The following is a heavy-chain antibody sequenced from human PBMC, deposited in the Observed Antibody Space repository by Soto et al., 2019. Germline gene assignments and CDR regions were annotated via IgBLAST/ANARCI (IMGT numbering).Heavy chain of an antibody. V-gene: IGHV4-39*01. Sequence: PSGTLSLTCTVSGGTVRSSTYYWCWILQAPGKGREWIASIYYSGRTHNNPALKSRVTMSVDTYTNQFFLRMNSVTAVDTAWYYLPRQGGGAAAVRPLDSWGRGTLVT. CDR1: GGTVRSSTYY. J-gene: IGHJ2*01. CDR2: IYYSGRT. D-gene: IGHD6-25*01. CDR3: PRQGGGAAAVRPLDS.